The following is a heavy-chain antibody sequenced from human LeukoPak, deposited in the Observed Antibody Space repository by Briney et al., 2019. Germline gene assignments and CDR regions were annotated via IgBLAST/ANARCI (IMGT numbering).Heavy chain of an antibody. J-gene: IGHJ3*02. V-gene: IGHV1-46*01. D-gene: IGHD2-2*01. CDR3: ARDRIPGVQLAMPGDAFDI. Sequence: ASVKVSCKASGYTFTSYGISWVRQAPGQGLEWMGIINPSGGSTSYAQKFQGRVTMTRDTSTSTVYMELSSLRSEDTAVYYCARDRIPGVQLAMPGDAFDIWGQGTMVTVSS. CDR1: GYTFTSYG. CDR2: INPSGGST.